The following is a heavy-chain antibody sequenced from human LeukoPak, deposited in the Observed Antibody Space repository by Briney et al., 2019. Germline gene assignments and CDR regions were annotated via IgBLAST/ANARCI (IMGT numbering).Heavy chain of an antibody. J-gene: IGHJ4*02. CDR3: ARVRTDNRNKGYFDY. CDR2: ISSSSSYI. CDR1: GFTFSSYS. Sequence: PGGSLRLSCAASGFTFSSYSMNWVRQAPGKGLEWVSSISSSSSYIYYADSVKSRFTISRDNAKNSLYLQMNSLRAEDTAVYYCARVRTDNRNKGYFDYWGQGTLVTVSS. D-gene: IGHD1-14*01. V-gene: IGHV3-21*01.